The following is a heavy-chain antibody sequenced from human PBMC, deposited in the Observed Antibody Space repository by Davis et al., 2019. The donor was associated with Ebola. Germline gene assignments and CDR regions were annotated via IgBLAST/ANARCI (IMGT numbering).Heavy chain of an antibody. J-gene: IGHJ2*01. D-gene: IGHD4-17*01. CDR3: AKYGDYWYFDL. V-gene: IGHV4-61*05. Sequence: MPSETLSLTCTVSGGSISSSSYFWGWIRQPPGKGLEWIGYIYYSGSTNYNPSLKSRVTISVDTSKNQFSLKLSSVTAADTAVYYCAKYGDYWYFDLWGRGTLVTVSS. CDR1: GGSISSSSYF. CDR2: IYYSGST.